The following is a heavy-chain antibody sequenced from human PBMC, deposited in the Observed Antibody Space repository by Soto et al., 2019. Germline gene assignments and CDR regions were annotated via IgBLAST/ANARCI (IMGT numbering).Heavy chain of an antibody. V-gene: IGHV3-7*05. CDR3: ARDGSTSWYSYDYHGMDV. J-gene: IGHJ6*02. CDR2: INQDGSEK. Sequence: EVQLVESGGGLVPPGGSLRLSCGASEFTFRTYCLSWVRQVPGKGLEWVANINQDGSEKNYVDSVKGRFTISRDNAKNSLYLQMSSLRAEDTALYYCARDGSTSWYSYDYHGMDVWGQGTTVTVSS. D-gene: IGHD5-18*01. CDR1: EFTFRTYC.